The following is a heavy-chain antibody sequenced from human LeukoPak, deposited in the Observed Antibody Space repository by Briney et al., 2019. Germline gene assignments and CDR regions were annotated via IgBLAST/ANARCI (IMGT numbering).Heavy chain of an antibody. CDR1: GYTFTAYH. CDR3: ARGDLYNSGWCPESFQT. J-gene: IGHJ1*01. D-gene: IGHD6-13*01. Sequence: GASVKVSCKASGYTFTAYHMHWVRQAPGQGLEWMGRTNPASGGTKYAQKFQGRVTMTKDRSISTAYMELHSLTSDDTAVYYCARGDLYNSGWCPESFQTWGQGTLVTVSS. CDR2: TNPASGGT. V-gene: IGHV1-2*02.